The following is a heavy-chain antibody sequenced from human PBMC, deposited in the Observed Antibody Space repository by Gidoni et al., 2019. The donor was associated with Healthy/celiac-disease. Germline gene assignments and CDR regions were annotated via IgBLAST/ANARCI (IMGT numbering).Heavy chain of an antibody. J-gene: IGHJ5*02. CDR1: GFTFRSSA. CDR2: ISGSGGST. CDR3: AKYGYFDSSGYYLTGNWFDP. Sequence: EVQLLESGGGLVPPGGSLRLSCAASGFTFRSSALSWVRQAPGKGLEWVSAISGSGGSTYYADSVKGRFTISRDNSKNTLYLQMNSLRAEDTAVYYCAKYGYFDSSGYYLTGNWFDPWGQGTLVTVSS. D-gene: IGHD3-22*01. V-gene: IGHV3-23*01.